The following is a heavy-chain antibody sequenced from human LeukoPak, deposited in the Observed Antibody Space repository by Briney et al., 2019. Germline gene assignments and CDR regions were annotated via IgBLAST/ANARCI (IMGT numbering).Heavy chain of an antibody. CDR1: GGSISSGDYY. J-gene: IGHJ4*02. D-gene: IGHD3-10*01. Sequence: PSETLSLTCTVSGGSISSGDYYWSWIRQPPGKGLEWIGYIYYSGSTYYNPSLKSRVTISVDTSKNQFSLKLSSVTAADTAVYYCARDSGYGSGDYYFDYWGQGTLVTVSS. CDR2: IYYSGST. CDR3: ARDSGYGSGDYYFDY. V-gene: IGHV4-30-4*01.